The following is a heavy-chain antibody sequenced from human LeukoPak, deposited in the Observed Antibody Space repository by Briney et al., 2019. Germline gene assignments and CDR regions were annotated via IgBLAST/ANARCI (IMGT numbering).Heavy chain of an antibody. CDR3: ARIYSSGWYGDYYYYMDV. D-gene: IGHD6-19*01. CDR2: IRYDGSNK. V-gene: IGHV3-30*02. J-gene: IGHJ6*03. Sequence: GGSLRLSCAASGFTFSSYGMHWVRQAPGKGLEWVAFIRYDGSNKYYADSVKGRFTISRDNSKNTLYLQMNSLRAEDTAVYYCARIYSSGWYGDYYYYMDVWGKGTTVTISS. CDR1: GFTFSSYG.